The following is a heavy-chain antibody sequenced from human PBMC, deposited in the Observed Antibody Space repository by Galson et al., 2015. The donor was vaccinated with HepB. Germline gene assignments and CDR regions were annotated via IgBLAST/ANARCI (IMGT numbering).Heavy chain of an antibody. D-gene: IGHD5-18*01. Sequence: SLRLSCAASGFTFDDYAMHWVRQAPGKGLEWVSGISWNSGSIGYADSVKGRFTISRDNAKNSLYLQMNSLRAEDTALYYCAKGGRYSYGLSWGQGTLVTVSS. CDR1: GFTFDDYA. V-gene: IGHV3-9*01. CDR3: AKGGRYSYGLS. J-gene: IGHJ4*02. CDR2: ISWNSGSI.